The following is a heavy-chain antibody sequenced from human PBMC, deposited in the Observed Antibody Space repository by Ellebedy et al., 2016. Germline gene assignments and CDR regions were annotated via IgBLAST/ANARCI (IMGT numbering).Heavy chain of an antibody. CDR2: ISFDSTVK. V-gene: IGHV3-30*03. CDR3: VRGSDEDLFNLPQFWFDP. Sequence: GGSLRLXCVASGFTFSRSAIHWVRQTPGKGLDWVAIISFDSTVKYYGDSVKGRFTISRDNSKNTLYLQMNSLRAEDTAVYYCVRGSDEDLFNLPQFWFDPWGQGTLVTVSS. D-gene: IGHD3/OR15-3a*01. J-gene: IGHJ5*02. CDR1: GFTFSRSA.